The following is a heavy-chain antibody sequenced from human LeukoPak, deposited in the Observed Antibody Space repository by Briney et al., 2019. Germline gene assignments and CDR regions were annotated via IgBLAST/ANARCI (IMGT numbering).Heavy chain of an antibody. CDR3: AREDRYCRSTSCYTWDY. CDR2: IYFRGSI. D-gene: IGHD2-2*02. V-gene: IGHV4-39*07. J-gene: IGHJ4*02. Sequence: SETLSLTCTVSGVSISSSNYFWAWIRQSPGKGLEWIGSIYFRGSISSSPSLKSRVTISIDASKNQFSLKLTSVTAADTAVYYCAREDRYCRSTSCYTWDYWGQGTLVAV. CDR1: GVSISSSNYF.